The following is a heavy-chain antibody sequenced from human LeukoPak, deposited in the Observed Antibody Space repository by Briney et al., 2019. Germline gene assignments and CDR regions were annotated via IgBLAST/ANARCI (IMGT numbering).Heavy chain of an antibody. Sequence: GGSLRLSCAASGFTFSSYDMHWVRQATGKGLEWVSAIGTAGDTYYPGSVKGRFTISRENAKNSLYLQMNSLRAEDTAVYYCARDQTYYDFWSGYYNPNYYYGMDVWGQGTTVTVSS. J-gene: IGHJ6*02. D-gene: IGHD3-3*01. V-gene: IGHV3-13*01. CDR2: IGTAGDT. CDR1: GFTFSSYD. CDR3: ARDQTYYDFWSGYYNPNYYYGMDV.